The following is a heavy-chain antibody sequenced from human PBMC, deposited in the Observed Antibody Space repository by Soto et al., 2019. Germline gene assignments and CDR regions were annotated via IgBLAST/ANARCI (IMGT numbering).Heavy chain of an antibody. Sequence: EVQLLESGGGLVQPGGSLRLSCAASGFTFSSYAMSWVRQAPGKGLEWVSAISYSGGSTYYADSVKGRFTISRDISKNTRYLQRNSLRAEDTAVYYCARKEGFNWNYAWFDPGGQGTLVTVSS. CDR2: ISYSGGST. D-gene: IGHD1-7*01. CDR1: GFTFSSYA. V-gene: IGHV3-23*01. CDR3: ARKEGFNWNYAWFDP. J-gene: IGHJ5*02.